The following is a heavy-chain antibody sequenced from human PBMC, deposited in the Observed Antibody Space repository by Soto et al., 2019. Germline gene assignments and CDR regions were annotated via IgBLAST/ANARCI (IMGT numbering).Heavy chain of an antibody. CDR3: ARDRLYSGCDLPAFDI. D-gene: IGHD5-12*01. CDR1: GFTVSSNY. CDR2: IYSGGST. J-gene: IGHJ3*02. V-gene: IGHV3-53*01. Sequence: PGGSLRLSCAASGFTVSSNYMSWVRQAPGKGLEWVSVIYSGGSTYYADSVKGRFTISRDNSKNTLYLQMNSLRAEDTAVYYCARDRLYSGCDLPAFDIWGQGTMVTVSS.